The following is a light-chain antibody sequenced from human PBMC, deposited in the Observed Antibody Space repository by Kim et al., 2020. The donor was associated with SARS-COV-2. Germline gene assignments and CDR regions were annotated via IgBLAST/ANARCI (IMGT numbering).Light chain of an antibody. CDR2: EDN. J-gene: IGLJ3*02. CDR1: SGSIASNY. Sequence: GKTVTIACTRSSGSIASNYVQWYQQRPGSSPTTVIYEDNQRPSGVPDRFSVSIDSSSNSASLTISGLKTEDEADYYCQSYDSSNWVFGGGTQLTVL. CDR3: QSYDSSNWV. V-gene: IGLV6-57*01.